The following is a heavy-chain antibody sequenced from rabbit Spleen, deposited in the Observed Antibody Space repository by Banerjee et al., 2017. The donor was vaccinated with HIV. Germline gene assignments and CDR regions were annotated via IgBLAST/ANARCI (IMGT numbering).Heavy chain of an antibody. D-gene: IGHD1-1*01. CDR3: ARDLVAVIGWNFYL. Sequence: QSLEESGGDLVKPGASLTLTCTASGFSFSTSYHMCWVRQAPGKGLEWIACIYSGIDGVTHYASWAKGRFIMSRISSTKVTLQMTSLTAADTATYFCARDLVAVIGWNFYLWGQGTLVTVS. CDR2: IYSGIDGVT. V-gene: IGHV1S40*01. CDR1: GFSFSTSYH. J-gene: IGHJ4*01.